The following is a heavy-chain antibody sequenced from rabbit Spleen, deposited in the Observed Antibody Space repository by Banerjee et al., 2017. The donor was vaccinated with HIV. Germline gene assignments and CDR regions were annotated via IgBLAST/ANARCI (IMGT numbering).Heavy chain of an antibody. CDR1: GFTVSSNY. J-gene: IGHJ4*01. V-gene: IGHV1S47*01. D-gene: IGHD8-1*01. Sequence: QEQVVESGGGLVQPEGSLTLTCKASGFTVSSNYWMCWVRQAPGKGLEWIGYIDPIFGITYYANWVNGRFSISRENAQNTVFLQMTSLTAADTATYFCARDGAGGSYFALWGPGTLVTVS. CDR2: IDPIFGIT. CDR3: ARDGAGGSYFAL.